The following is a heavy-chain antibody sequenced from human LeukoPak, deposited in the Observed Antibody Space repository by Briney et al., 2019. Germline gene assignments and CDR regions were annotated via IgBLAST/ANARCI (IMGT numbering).Heavy chain of an antibody. CDR3: ARAFTIFGVVIRYYFDH. CDR2: INHSGST. J-gene: IGHJ4*02. V-gene: IGHV4-34*01. Sequence: PSETLSLTCAVYGGSFSGYYWSWIRQPPGKGLEWIGEINHSGSTNYNPSLKSRVTISVDTSKNQFSLKLSSVTAADTAVYYCARAFTIFGVVIRYYFDHWGQGTLVTVSS. D-gene: IGHD3-3*01. CDR1: GGSFSGYY.